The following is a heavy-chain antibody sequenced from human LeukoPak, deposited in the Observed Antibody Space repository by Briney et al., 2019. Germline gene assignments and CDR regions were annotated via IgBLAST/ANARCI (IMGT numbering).Heavy chain of an antibody. J-gene: IGHJ5*02. CDR2: IDPNDSDT. V-gene: IGHV5-51*01. CDR1: GYTFSKYW. D-gene: IGHD3-16*01. CDR3: VRGRGYYDSYNGYYDPDNWFET. Sequence: GESLKISCKTSGYTFSKYWIGWVRQKSGKGLEWMGIIDPNDSDTRYSPSFQGPVTISADTSTSTAYLQWSSLMASDTAIYYCVRGRGYYDSYNGYYDPDNWFETWGQGTLVTVSS.